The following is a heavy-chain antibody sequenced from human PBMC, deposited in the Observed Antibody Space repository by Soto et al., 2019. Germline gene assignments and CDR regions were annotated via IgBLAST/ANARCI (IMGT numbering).Heavy chain of an antibody. D-gene: IGHD4-17*01. J-gene: IGHJ6*02. CDR2: ISSNGGST. CDR1: GFTFSSYA. Sequence: GGSLRLSCSASGFTFSSYAMHWVRQAPGKGLEYVSAISSNGGSTYYADSVKGRFTISRDNSKNILYLQMSSLRAEDTSLHYCVKGDYGDYYDYYYYYGMDVWGQGTTVTVSS. V-gene: IGHV3-64D*08. CDR3: VKGDYGDYYDYYYYYGMDV.